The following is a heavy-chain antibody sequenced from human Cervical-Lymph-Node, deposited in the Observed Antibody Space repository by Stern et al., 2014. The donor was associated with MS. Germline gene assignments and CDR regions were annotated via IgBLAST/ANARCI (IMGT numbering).Heavy chain of an antibody. V-gene: IGHV1-18*01. CDR2: SADYNVNT. CDR3: ARGLLGSENSFDI. Sequence: VQLVESGAEVKKPGASGKVSCKASGYTFTSYGISWVRPAPGQGLEWMGWSADYNVNTTEAQNLQGRVTMTTDTSTSTAYMELRSLRSDDTAVYYCARGLLGSENSFDIWGQGTMVTVSS. J-gene: IGHJ3*02. CDR1: GYTFTSYG. D-gene: IGHD2-15*01.